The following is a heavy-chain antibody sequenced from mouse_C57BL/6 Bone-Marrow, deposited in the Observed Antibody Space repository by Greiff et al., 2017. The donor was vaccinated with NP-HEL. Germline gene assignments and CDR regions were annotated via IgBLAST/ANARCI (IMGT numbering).Heavy chain of an antibody. CDR2: IYPGSGST. J-gene: IGHJ1*03. D-gene: IGHD1-1*02. V-gene: IGHV1-55*01. Sequence: QVQLQQPGAELVKPGASVKMSCKASGYTFTSYWITWVKQRPGQSLEWIGDIYPGSGSTNYNEKFKSKATLTVDTSSSTAYMQLSSLTSEDSAVYYCARRGGYYWYFDVWGTGTTVTVSS. CDR3: ARRGGYYWYFDV. CDR1: GYTFTSYW.